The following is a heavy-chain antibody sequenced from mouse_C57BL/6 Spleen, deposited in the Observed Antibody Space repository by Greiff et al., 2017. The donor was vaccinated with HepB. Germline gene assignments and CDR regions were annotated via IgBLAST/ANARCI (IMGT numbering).Heavy chain of an antibody. J-gene: IGHJ4*01. CDR1: GYAFTNYL. D-gene: IGHD1-1*01. Sequence: QVQLQQSGAELVRPGTSVKVSCKASGYAFTNYLIEWVKQRPGQGLEWIGVINPGSGGTNYNEKFKGKATLTADKSSSTAYMQLSSLTSEDSAVYFCARYGRPYYAMDYWGQGTSVTVSS. CDR2: INPGSGGT. V-gene: IGHV1-54*01. CDR3: ARYGRPYYAMDY.